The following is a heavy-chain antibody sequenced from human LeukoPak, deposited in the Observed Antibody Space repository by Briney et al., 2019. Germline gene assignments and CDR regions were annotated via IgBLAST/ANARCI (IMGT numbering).Heavy chain of an antibody. CDR2: IGGSNGIT. CDR1: RFTFNSYA. CDR3: ARNENSGWGYFDY. D-gene: IGHD5-12*01. V-gene: IGHV3-23*01. Sequence: TGGSLRLSCAASRFTFNSYAMSWVRQAPGKGLEWVSVIGGSNGITFYVGSVKGRFIISRDNSKDTLYLQMNSLRAEDTAVYYCARNENSGWGYFDYWGQGTLVTASS. J-gene: IGHJ4*02.